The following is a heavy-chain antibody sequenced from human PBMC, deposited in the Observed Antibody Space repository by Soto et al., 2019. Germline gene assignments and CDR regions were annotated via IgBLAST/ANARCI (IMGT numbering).Heavy chain of an antibody. V-gene: IGHV4-4*02. J-gene: IGHJ1*01. CDR1: GGSISSNNW. Sequence: TLSLTCAVSGGSISSNNWWSWVRQPPGKGLEWIGEIYHTGSTNSNPSLKSRVTLSVDKSKNQFSLKLTSVTAADTAVYYCARAAAATGPAEYFQHWGQGTLVTVSS. CDR3: ARAAAATGPAEYFQH. CDR2: IYHTGST. D-gene: IGHD6-13*01.